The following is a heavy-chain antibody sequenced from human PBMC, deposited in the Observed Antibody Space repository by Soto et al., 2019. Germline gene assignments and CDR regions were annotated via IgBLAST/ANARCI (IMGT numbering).Heavy chain of an antibody. D-gene: IGHD1-26*01. V-gene: IGHV3-21*01. Sequence: PGGSLRLSCAASGFTFSSYSMNWVRQAPGKGLEWVSSISSSSSYIYYADSVKGRFTISRDNAKNSLYLQMNSLRAEDTAVYYCARDWLSSGSYFHYWGQGTLVTVSS. CDR3: ARDWLSSGSYFHY. CDR1: GFTFSSYS. CDR2: ISSSSSYI. J-gene: IGHJ4*02.